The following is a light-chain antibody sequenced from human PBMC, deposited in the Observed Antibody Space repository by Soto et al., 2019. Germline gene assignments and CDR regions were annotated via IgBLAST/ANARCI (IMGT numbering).Light chain of an antibody. CDR1: SSDIGGYNY. Sequence: QSALTQPASVSGSPGQSITISCTGTSSDIGGYNYVSWYPHHPGKAPQLIIFNVINRPSGFSNRFSGSKSGNTASLTIFGLQAEDEADYYCFSYTSTTLYVFGSGTKLTVL. CDR2: NVI. CDR3: FSYTSTTLYV. V-gene: IGLV2-14*03. J-gene: IGLJ1*01.